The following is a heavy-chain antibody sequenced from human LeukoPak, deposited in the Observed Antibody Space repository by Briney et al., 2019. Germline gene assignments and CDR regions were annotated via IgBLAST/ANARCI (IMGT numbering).Heavy chain of an antibody. J-gene: IGHJ6*03. CDR1: GFTFSSYT. CDR3: ARVGTSSKYYYYMDV. CDR2: ITSSGATI. D-gene: IGHD1-1*01. V-gene: IGHV3-48*04. Sequence: GGSLRLSCAASGFTFSSYTMTWVRQAPGKGLEWVSYITSSGATIYYADSVKGRFTISRDNAKNSLYLQMNSPRAEDTAVYYCARVGTSSKYYYYMDVWGIGTTATVSS.